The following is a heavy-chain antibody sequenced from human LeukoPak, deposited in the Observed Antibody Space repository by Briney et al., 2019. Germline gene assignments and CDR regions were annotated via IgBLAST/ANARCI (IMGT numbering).Heavy chain of an antibody. J-gene: IGHJ3*02. Sequence: GGSLRLSCAASGNYWMHWVRQAPGKGLVWVSHINSDGSWTSYADSVKGRFTISKDNAKNTVYLQMNSLRAEDTAVYYCASPYYYDSSGLGDAFDIWGQGTMVTVSS. CDR3: ASPYYYDSSGLGDAFDI. CDR1: GNYW. V-gene: IGHV3-74*01. D-gene: IGHD3-22*01. CDR2: INSDGSWT.